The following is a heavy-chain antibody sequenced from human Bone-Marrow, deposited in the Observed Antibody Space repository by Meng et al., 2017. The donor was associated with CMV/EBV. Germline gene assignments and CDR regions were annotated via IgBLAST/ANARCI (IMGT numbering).Heavy chain of an antibody. CDR1: GFTFSSYG. Sequence: GESLKISCAASGFTFSSYGMHWVRQAPGKGLEWVAFIRYDGSNKYYADSVKGRFTISRDNSKNTLYLQMNSLRAEDTAVYYCANDPPFNSWPNYWGQGTLVTVSS. CDR3: ANDPPFNSWPNY. CDR2: IRYDGSNK. D-gene: IGHD5-12*01. J-gene: IGHJ4*02. V-gene: IGHV3-30*02.